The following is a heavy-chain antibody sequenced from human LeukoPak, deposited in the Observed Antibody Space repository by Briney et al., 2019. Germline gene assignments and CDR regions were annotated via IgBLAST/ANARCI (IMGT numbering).Heavy chain of an antibody. CDR3: AKNSGNGFFDY. J-gene: IGHJ4*02. V-gene: IGHV3-7*03. CDR2: IKQDGSEK. CDR1: GFIFSSYW. D-gene: IGHD3-10*01. Sequence: GGSLRLSWAASGFIFSSYWMSWVRQAPGKGMEWVANIKQDGSEKDYVDSVKGRFTIYRDNAKNSMYLQVNSLRVDDTAVYYCAKNSGNGFFDYWGQGTLVTVSS.